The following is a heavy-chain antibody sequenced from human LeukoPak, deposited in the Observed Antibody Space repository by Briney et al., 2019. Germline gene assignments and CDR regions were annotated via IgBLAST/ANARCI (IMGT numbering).Heavy chain of an antibody. CDR2: IFTSGST. V-gene: IGHV4-4*07. Sequence: SETLSLTCTVSGGSISNYYWSWVRQPAGKGLEWIGRIFTSGSTNYNPSLKSRVTMSVDTSKNQFSLKLSSVTAADTAVYYCARSEYSYGANAFDIWGQGTMVTVSS. CDR3: ARSEYSYGANAFDI. D-gene: IGHD5-18*01. CDR1: GGSISNYY. J-gene: IGHJ3*02.